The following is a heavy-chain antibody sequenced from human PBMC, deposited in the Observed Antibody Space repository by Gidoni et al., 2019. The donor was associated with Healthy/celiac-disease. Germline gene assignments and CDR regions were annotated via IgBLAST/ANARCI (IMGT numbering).Heavy chain of an antibody. CDR2: IYYSGST. CDR1: GGSISSSSYY. D-gene: IGHD3-10*01. CDR3: AIPYGSGVNWFDP. J-gene: IGHJ5*02. Sequence: QLQLQESGPGLVKPSETLSLTCTVSGGSISSSSYYWGWIRQPPGKGLEWIGSIYYSGSTYYNPSLKSRVTISVDTSKNQFSLKLSSVTAADTAVYYCAIPYGSGVNWFDPWGQGTLVTVSS. V-gene: IGHV4-39*01.